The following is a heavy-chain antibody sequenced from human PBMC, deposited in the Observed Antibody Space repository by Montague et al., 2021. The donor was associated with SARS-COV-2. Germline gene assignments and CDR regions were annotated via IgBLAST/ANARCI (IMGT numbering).Heavy chain of an antibody. J-gene: IGHJ6*02. CDR3: ARDIHTSSREGVDV. D-gene: IGHD6-13*01. Sequence: LSCAASGFTFTDYFMFWFRQAPGKGLEWISYISASGTDIYYADSVKGRFTISRDNAKNSLYLQMNSLRAEDTAVYYCARDIHTSSREGVDVWGQGTTVTVSS. CDR1: GFTFTDYF. CDR2: ISASGTDI. V-gene: IGHV3-11*01.